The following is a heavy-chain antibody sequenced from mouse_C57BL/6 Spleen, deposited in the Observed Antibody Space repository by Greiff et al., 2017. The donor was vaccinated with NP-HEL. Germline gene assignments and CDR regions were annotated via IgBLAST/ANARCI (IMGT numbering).Heavy chain of an antibody. CDR3: ARDSHYYGSSYYAMDY. V-gene: IGHV5-16*01. D-gene: IGHD1-1*01. J-gene: IGHJ4*01. CDR2: INYDGSST. Sequence: EVMLVESEGGLVQPGSSMKLSCTASGFTFSDYYMAWVRQVPEKGLEWVANINYDGSSTYYLDSLKSRFIISRDNAKNILYLQMSSLKSEDTATYYCARDSHYYGSSYYAMDYWGQGTSVTVSS. CDR1: GFTFSDYY.